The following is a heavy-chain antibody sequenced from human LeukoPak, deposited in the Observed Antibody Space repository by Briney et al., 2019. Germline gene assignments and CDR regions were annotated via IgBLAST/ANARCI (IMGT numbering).Heavy chain of an antibody. CDR2: IYLSGNFI. CDR3: AREFNVIGNFDY. Sequence: GGSLRLSCAASGFTFTSYAMSWVRQPPGKGLEWVASIYLSGNFISYADSVKGRFTISRDNANNSVYLQMSSLTVDDTAVYCCAREFNVIGNFDYWGQGTLVTVSS. J-gene: IGHJ4*02. V-gene: IGHV3-21*01. CDR1: GFTFTSYA. D-gene: IGHD3-10*01.